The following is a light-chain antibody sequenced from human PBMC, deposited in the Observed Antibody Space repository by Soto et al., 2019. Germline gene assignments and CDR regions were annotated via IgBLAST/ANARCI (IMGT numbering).Light chain of an antibody. CDR3: NSYAGNDNLL. CDR2: EVN. Sequence: QSVLTQPPSASGSPGQSVTISCSGSSSDVGAYNYVSWYQQHPGRAPKVIIYEVNKRPSGVPDRFSGSKSGITASLTVSGLRPEDEAEYFCNSYAGNDNLLFGGGTKLTVL. V-gene: IGLV2-8*01. J-gene: IGLJ2*01. CDR1: SSDVGAYNY.